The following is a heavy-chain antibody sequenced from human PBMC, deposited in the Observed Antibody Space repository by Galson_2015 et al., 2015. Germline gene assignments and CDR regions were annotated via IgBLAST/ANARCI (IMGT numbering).Heavy chain of an antibody. J-gene: IGHJ6*02. CDR1: GFTFTSYA. Sequence: SLKLSCTASGFTFTSYAMHWVRQAPGQRLEWVGRINAGNGNTKYSQKFKGRVTITRDNSASTAYMEMNSLRSEDTAAYYCARDHLCLWCGVWLYGMDVWGQGTTVTVSS. CDR2: INAGNGNT. V-gene: IGHV1-3*01. CDR3: ARDHLCLWCGVWLYGMDV. D-gene: IGHD3-10*01.